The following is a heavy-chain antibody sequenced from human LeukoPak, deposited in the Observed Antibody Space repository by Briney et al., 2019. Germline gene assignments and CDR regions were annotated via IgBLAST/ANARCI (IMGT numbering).Heavy chain of an antibody. CDR2: INHSGST. J-gene: IGHJ3*02. Sequence: PSETLSLTCAVYGGSFSGYYWSWIRQPPGKGLEWIGEINHSGSTNYNPSLKSRVTMSVDTSKNQFSLKLSSVTAADTAVYYCARAYSEAFDIWGQGTMVTVSS. CDR3: ARAYSEAFDI. D-gene: IGHD2-21*01. CDR1: GGSFSGYY. V-gene: IGHV4-34*01.